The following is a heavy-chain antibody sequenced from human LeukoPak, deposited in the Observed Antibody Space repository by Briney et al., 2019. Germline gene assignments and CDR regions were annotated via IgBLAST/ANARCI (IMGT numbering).Heavy chain of an antibody. Sequence: WVRQAPGKGLEWIGSIYYSGSTYYNPSLKSRVTISVDTSKNQFSLKLSSVTAADTAVYYCALQLWLSGDYYYYMDVWGKGTTVTVSS. J-gene: IGHJ6*03. CDR2: IYYSGST. V-gene: IGHV4-39*01. D-gene: IGHD5-18*01. CDR3: ALQLWLSGDYYYYMDV.